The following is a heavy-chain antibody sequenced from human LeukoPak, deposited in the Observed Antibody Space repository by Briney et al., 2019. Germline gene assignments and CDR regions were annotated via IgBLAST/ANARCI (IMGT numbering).Heavy chain of an antibody. CDR2: TYYRSKWYN. CDR3: ARDRAYSSGPRFDAFDI. Sequence: SQTLSLTCAISGDSVSSNSAAWNWIRQSPSRGLEWLGRTYYRSKWYNDYAVSVKSRITINPDTSKNQFSLQLNSVTPEDTAVYYCARDRAYSSGPRFDAFDIWGQGTMVTVSS. CDR1: GDSVSSNSAA. D-gene: IGHD6-19*01. J-gene: IGHJ3*02. V-gene: IGHV6-1*01.